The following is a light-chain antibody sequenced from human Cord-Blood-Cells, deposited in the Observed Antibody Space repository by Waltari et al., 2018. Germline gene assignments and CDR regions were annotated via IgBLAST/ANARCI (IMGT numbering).Light chain of an antibody. Sequence: QSALTQPASVSGSPGQSITISCTGTSSDVGSYNLVSWYQQPPGKAPKLMIYEGSKRPSGVSNRFSGSKSGNTASLTISGLQAEYEADYYCCSYAGSSIWVFGGGTKLTVL. CDR3: CSYAGSSIWV. V-gene: IGLV2-23*01. CDR1: SSDVGSYNL. J-gene: IGLJ3*02. CDR2: EGS.